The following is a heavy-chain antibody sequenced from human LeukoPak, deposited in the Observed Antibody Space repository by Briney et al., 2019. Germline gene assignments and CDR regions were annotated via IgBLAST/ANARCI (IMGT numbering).Heavy chain of an antibody. D-gene: IGHD4-23*01. CDR3: ARDDYGGPHLFDY. V-gene: IGHV4-39*02. J-gene: IGHJ4*02. CDR2: IFYTGSS. CDR1: GVSISRSTFY. Sequence: PSETLSLTCNVSGVSISRSTFYWDWIRQPPGRGLEWIGGIFYTGSSYYNPSLKSRVTLSVDTSKNQFSLRLSFVTAADTAVYYCARDDYGGPHLFDYWGQGTLVTVSS.